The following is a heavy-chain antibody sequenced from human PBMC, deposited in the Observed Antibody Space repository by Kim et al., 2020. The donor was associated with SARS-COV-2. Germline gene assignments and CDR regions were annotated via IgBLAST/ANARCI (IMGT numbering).Heavy chain of an antibody. CDR3: AMGVLVSGGLDV. D-gene: IGHD2-8*01. J-gene: IGHJ6*02. CDR2: VSPTTGGT. V-gene: IGHV1-2*06. Sequence: ASVKVSCKPSGDTFSGYYIQWVRQAPGQGLDWMGRVSPTTGGTNYAQTFEGRVAMTWDASIKTAFMEVKRLTSDDTAVYYCAMGVLVSGGLDVWGQGTTVIVSS. CDR1: GDTFSGYY.